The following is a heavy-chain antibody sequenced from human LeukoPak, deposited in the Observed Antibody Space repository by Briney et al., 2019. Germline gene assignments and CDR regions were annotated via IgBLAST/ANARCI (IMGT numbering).Heavy chain of an antibody. J-gene: IGHJ5*02. CDR1: GGSISSGGYY. CDR2: IYHSGST. CDR3: ARDKVGIAARPANWFDP. Sequence: KPSETLSLTCTVSGGSISSGGYYWSWIRQPPGKGLEWIGYIYHSGSTYYNPSLKSRVTISVDRSKNQFSLKLSSVTAADTAVYYCARDKVGIAARPANWFDPWGQGTLVTVSS. V-gene: IGHV4-30-2*01. D-gene: IGHD6-6*01.